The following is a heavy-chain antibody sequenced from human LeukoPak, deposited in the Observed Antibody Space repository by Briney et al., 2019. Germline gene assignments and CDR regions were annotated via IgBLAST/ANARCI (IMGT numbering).Heavy chain of an antibody. CDR1: GFTFSGSA. CDR3: TRQYSSGWYIRYYYMDV. CDR2: IRSKANSYAT. V-gene: IGHV3-73*01. J-gene: IGHJ6*03. D-gene: IGHD6-19*01. Sequence: PGGSLRLPCAASGFTFSGSAMHWVRQASGKGLEWVGRIRSKANSYATAYAASVKGRFTISRDDSKNTAYLQMNSLKTEDTAVYYCTRQYSSGWYIRYYYMDVWGKGTTVTVSS.